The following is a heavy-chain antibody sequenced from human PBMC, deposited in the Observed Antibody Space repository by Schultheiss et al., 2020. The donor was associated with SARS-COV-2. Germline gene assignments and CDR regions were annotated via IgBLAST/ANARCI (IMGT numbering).Heavy chain of an antibody. V-gene: IGHV3-48*02. CDR1: GFTFGSYN. CDR3: ATDRDWAFDY. D-gene: IGHD3-9*01. Sequence: GGSLRLSCAASGFTFGSYNMHWVRQAPGKGLEWISYISYSGTLIYYADSVQGRFTISRDIAKNSLYLQMNSLRDEDTAIYYCATDRDWAFDYWGQGTLVTVSS. J-gene: IGHJ4*02. CDR2: ISYSGTLI.